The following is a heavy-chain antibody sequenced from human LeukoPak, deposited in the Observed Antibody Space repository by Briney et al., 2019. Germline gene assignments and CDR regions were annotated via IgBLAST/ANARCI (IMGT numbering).Heavy chain of an antibody. D-gene: IGHD2-2*01. CDR3: AREGGFGIVVVPAEFWFDP. CDR1: GGSISSGSYY. V-gene: IGHV4-61*02. CDR2: IYTSGST. J-gene: IGHJ5*02. Sequence: PSETLSLTCTVSGGSISSGSYYWSWIRQPAGKGLEWIGRIYTSGSTNYNPSLKSRVTISVDTSKNQFSLKLSSVTAADTAVYYCAREGGFGIVVVPAEFWFDPWGQGTLVTVSS.